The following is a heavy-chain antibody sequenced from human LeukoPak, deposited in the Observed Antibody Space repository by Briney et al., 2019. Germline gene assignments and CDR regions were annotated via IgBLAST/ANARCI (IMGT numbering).Heavy chain of an antibody. D-gene: IGHD6-19*01. CDR2: XXQDGSEK. Sequence: GESLRLSCAASGFTFGAYYMTWVRQAPGKGLXXXXXXXQDGSEKYYVDSVKGRFTISRDNANNSLYLQMNSLRAEDTAVYYCARMSGIAVAAIWISYFDYWGQGTLVTVSS. J-gene: IGHJ4*02. CDR1: GFTFGAYY. V-gene: IGHV3-7*03. CDR3: ARMSGIAVAAIWISYFDY.